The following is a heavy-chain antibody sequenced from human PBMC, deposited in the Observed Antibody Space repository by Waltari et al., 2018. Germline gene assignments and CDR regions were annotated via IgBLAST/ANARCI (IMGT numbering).Heavy chain of an antibody. J-gene: IGHJ3*01. CDR2: RSYSGAT. D-gene: IGHD5-12*01. CDR3: ATYIGASVGTAAFDV. Sequence: QLQLQESGPGLVKPSETLSLTCSVSGGSITSTSPYWGWIRQPPGPGLEWIGTRSYSGATNSSPSLKSRVTIARDTSKNQLSLKLGSVTAADTAVYYCATYIGASVGTAAFDVWGQGTMVTVSS. CDR1: GGSITSTSPY. V-gene: IGHV4-39*01.